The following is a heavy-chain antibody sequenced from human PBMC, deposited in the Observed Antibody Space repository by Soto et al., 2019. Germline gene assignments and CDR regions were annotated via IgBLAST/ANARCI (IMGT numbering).Heavy chain of an antibody. J-gene: IGHJ1*01. Sequence: GESLKICCQGAGYSFSDYWIACVRQMAGKGRGWMGVIYPGDSNTKYSPSFEGQVTLSADQSIPTAYLQLTSLKASDTAMYYCARHDYGRRHDALHFWAQGTMDIDSS. CDR3: ARHDYGRRHDALHF. D-gene: IGHD4-17*01. CDR1: GYSFSDYW. CDR2: IYPGDSNT. V-gene: IGHV5-51*01.